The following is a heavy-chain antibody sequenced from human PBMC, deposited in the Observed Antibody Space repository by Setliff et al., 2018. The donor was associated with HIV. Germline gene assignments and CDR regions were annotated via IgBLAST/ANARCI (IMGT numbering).Heavy chain of an antibody. Sequence: ASVKVSCKASGYTFTSYGISWVRQAPGQGLEWMGWISAYNGNTNYAQKLQGRVTMTTDTSTSTAYMEVRSLRSDDTAVYYCARDRLNVYSSGHAFDIWGQGTMVTWYSESFQHWGQGTVVTVSS. J-gene: IGHJ1*01. CDR1: GYTFTSYG. D-gene: IGHD6-19*01. CDR2: ISAYNGNT. CDR3: ARDRLNVYSSGHAFDIWGQGTMVTWYSESFQH. V-gene: IGHV1-18*01.